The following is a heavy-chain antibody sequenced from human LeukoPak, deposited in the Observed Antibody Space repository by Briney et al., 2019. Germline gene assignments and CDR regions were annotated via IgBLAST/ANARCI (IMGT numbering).Heavy chain of an antibody. CDR1: GFTFSSYA. CDR2: SSVSGGST. V-gene: IGHV3-23*01. CDR3: AKLIIAHTAMVMSECFDY. Sequence: PGGSLRLSCAASGFTFSSYAMSWVRQAPGKGLEWFSASSVSGGSTYYADSVKGRFTISRDNSKNTLYLQMNSLRAEDTAVYYCAKLIIAHTAMVMSECFDYWGQGTLVTVSS. J-gene: IGHJ4*02. D-gene: IGHD5-18*01.